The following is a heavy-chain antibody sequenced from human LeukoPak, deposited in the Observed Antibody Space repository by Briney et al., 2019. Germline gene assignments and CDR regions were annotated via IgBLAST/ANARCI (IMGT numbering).Heavy chain of an antibody. CDR2: IYYTGST. CDR1: GDSITSYY. V-gene: IGHV4-59*01. D-gene: IGHD3-22*01. J-gene: IGHJ4*02. Sequence: SETLSLTCTVSGDSITSYYWSWVRQPPGKGLEWIGYIYYTGSTNYNPSLKSRVTMSVDTSKNQFSLKLTSVTAADTAVYYCAGTYYYDSSGYYSLDYWGQGTLVTVSS. CDR3: AGTYYYDSSGYYSLDY.